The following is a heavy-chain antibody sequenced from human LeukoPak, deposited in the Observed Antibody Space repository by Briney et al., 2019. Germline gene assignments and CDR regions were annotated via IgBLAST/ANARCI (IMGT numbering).Heavy chain of an antibody. CDR3: AKDYYGPSGGIDY. CDR1: GFTFSSYG. J-gene: IGHJ4*02. CDR2: IWYDGSNK. V-gene: IGHV3-33*06. Sequence: GGSLRLSCAASGFTFSSYGMHWVRQAPGKGLEWVGVIWYDGSNKYYADSVKGRFTISRDNSKNTLYLQMNSLRAEDTAVYYCAKDYYGPSGGIDYWGQGTLVTVSS. D-gene: IGHD3-10*01.